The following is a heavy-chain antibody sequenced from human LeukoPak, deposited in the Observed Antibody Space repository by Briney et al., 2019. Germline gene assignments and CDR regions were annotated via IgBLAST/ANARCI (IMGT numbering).Heavy chain of an antibody. J-gene: IGHJ4*02. CDR1: GFKFSDKA. V-gene: IGHV3-30*18. Sequence: GGSLRLSCAGTGFKFSDKAMHWVRQAPGKGLEWVAVISYDGSNKYYADSVKGRFTISRDNSKNTLYLQMNSLRAEDTAVYYCAKDPHLFYWGQGTLVTVSS. CDR3: AKDPHLFY. D-gene: IGHD3-10*01. CDR2: ISYDGSNK.